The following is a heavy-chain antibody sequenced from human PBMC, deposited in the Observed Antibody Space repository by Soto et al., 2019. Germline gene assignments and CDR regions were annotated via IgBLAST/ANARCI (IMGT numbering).Heavy chain of an antibody. CDR3: ARDECSISRCSGPIDY. Sequence: PGGSLRLSCAASGFTFSYYAMHWVRQAPGKGLEYVSAISSNGGSTYYANSVKGRFTISRDNSKNTLYLQMGSLGVEDMAVYYCARDECSISRCSGPIDYWGQGTLVTVSS. CDR2: ISSNGGST. J-gene: IGHJ4*02. D-gene: IGHD2-2*01. V-gene: IGHV3-64*01. CDR1: GFTFSYYA.